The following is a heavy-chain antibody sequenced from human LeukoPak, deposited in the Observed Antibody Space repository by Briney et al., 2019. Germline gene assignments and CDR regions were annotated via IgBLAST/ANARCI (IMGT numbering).Heavy chain of an antibody. Sequence: GGSLRLSCAASGFIFSSYEMNWVRQAPGKGLEWVSYIGSSGTNIYYADSVKGRFTISRDNAKNSLYLQMNSLRAEDTAVYYCASSQGSWPDYFDFWGQGTLVTVSS. J-gene: IGHJ4*02. D-gene: IGHD6-13*01. V-gene: IGHV3-48*03. CDR2: IGSSGTNI. CDR1: GFIFSSYE. CDR3: ASSQGSWPDYFDF.